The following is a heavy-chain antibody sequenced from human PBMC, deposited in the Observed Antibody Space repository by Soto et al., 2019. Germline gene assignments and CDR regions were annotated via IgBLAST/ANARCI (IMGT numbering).Heavy chain of an antibody. CDR1: GGSISSSSYY. V-gene: IGHV4-39*01. D-gene: IGHD1-7*01. Sequence: SETLSLTCTVSGGSISSSSYYWGWIRQPPGKGLEWIGSIYYSGSTYYNPSLKSRVTISVDTSKNQFSLKLSSVTAADTAVYYCARQWYNWNYDWGYDYWGQGTLVTVSS. J-gene: IGHJ4*02. CDR2: IYYSGST. CDR3: ARQWYNWNYDWGYDY.